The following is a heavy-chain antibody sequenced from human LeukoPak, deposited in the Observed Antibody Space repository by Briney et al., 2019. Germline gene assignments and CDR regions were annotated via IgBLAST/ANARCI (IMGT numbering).Heavy chain of an antibody. CDR3: AREIRGRVDV. Sequence: TLSLTCTVSGDSISSGDYYWSWIRQPAGKGLEWIGRISSSGSTNYNPSLKSRVTISVDTSKNRFSLKLSSVTAADTAVYYCAREIRGRVDVWGKGTTVTVSS. J-gene: IGHJ6*04. D-gene: IGHD3-10*01. CDR1: GDSISSGDYY. CDR2: ISSSGST. V-gene: IGHV4-61*02.